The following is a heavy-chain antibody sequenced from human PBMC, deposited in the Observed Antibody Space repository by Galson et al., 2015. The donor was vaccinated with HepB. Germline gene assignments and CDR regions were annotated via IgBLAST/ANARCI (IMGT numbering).Heavy chain of an antibody. CDR3: ARGGCYGTLGRCWFDP. J-gene: IGHJ5*02. CDR1: GYTFTSYD. Sequence: SVKVSCKASGYTFTSYDINWVRQATGQGLEWMGWMNPNSGNTGYAQKFQGRVTMTTDTSTSTAYMELRSLRSDDTAVYYCARGGCYGTLGRCWFDPWAQGTLVTVSS. D-gene: IGHD2-15*01. V-gene: IGHV1-8*01. CDR2: MNPNSGNT.